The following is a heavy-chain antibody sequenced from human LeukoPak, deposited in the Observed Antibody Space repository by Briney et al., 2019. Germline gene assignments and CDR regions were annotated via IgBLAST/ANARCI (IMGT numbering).Heavy chain of an antibody. V-gene: IGHV4-59*08. D-gene: IGHD1-1*01. CDR3: ARGQEDRDLVQRAVTFDY. CDR2: IYYSGST. CDR1: GGSISRYY. J-gene: IGHJ4*02. Sequence: SETLSLTCTVSGGSISRYYWSWIRQPPGEGLEWIGYIYYSGSTNYNPSLKSRVTISVDTSKNQFSLKLSSVTAADTAVYYCARGQEDRDLVQRAVTFDYWGQGTLVTVSS.